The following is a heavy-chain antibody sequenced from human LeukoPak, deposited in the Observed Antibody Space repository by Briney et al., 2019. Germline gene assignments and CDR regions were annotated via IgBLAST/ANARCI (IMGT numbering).Heavy chain of an antibody. CDR2: INHSGST. Sequence: SETLSLTCAVYGGSFSGYYWSWIRQPPGKGLEWIGEINHSGSTNYNPSLKSRVTISVDTSKNQFSMRLSSVTAADTAVYYCARGRGSSSKGLGGYWGQGTLVTVSS. D-gene: IGHD6-6*01. J-gene: IGHJ4*02. V-gene: IGHV4-34*01. CDR1: GGSFSGYY. CDR3: ARGRGSSSKGLGGY.